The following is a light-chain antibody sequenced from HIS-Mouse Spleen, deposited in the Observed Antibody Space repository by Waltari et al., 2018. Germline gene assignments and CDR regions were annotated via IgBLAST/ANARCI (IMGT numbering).Light chain of an antibody. V-gene: IGKV3-11*01. J-gene: IGKJ5*01. CDR2: VAS. CDR1: QSVSSY. CDR3: QQRSNRPPIT. Sequence: ELVLTHSPATLSLSPGERATLSCRASQSVSSYLAWYQQKPGQPPRLPIYVASNRATGIPARFSGSGSGTDFTLNISSLEPEDFAGYYCQQRSNRPPITFGQGTRLEIK.